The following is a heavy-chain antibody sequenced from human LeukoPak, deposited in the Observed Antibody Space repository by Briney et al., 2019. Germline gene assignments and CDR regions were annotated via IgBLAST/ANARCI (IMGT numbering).Heavy chain of an antibody. J-gene: IGHJ4*02. D-gene: IGHD3-22*01. V-gene: IGHV1-69*13. CDR2: IIPIFGTA. CDR1: GGTFSSYA. CDR3: ARADSSGYYSPFDY. Sequence: SVKVSCKASGGTFSSYAISWVRQAPGQGLGWMGGIIPIFGTANYAQKFQGRVTITADESTSTAYMELSSLRSEDTAVYYCARADSSGYYSPFDYWGQGTLVTVSS.